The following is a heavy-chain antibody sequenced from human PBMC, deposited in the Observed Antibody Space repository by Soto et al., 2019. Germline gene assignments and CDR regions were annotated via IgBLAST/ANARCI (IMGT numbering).Heavy chain of an antibody. V-gene: IGHV1-18*01. CDR2: ISAYNGNT. J-gene: IGHJ4*02. Sequence: QVQLVQPGAEVKKPGASVKVSCKASGYTFTSYGISWGRQAPGQGLEWMGWISAYNGNTNYAQKLQGRVTMTTDTATSTAYMALRSLRSDDTAVYYCARERDIILELPLFDHWGQGTLGTVSS. CDR1: GYTFTSYG. CDR3: ARERDIILELPLFDH. D-gene: IGHD1-7*01.